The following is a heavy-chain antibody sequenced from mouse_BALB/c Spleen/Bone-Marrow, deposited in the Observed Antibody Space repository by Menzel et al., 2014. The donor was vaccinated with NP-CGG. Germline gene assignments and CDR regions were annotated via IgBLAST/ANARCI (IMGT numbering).Heavy chain of an antibody. Sequence: VQLQQSGPELVKPGASVKISRKASGYAFSTSWMNWVKQRPGQGLEWIGRIYPGDGDTNYNGEFKGKAALTADKSSSTAYMQLSSLTSVDSAVYFCARSDGYRAMDYWGQGTSVTVSP. CDR1: GYAFSTSW. V-gene: IGHV1-82*01. CDR2: IYPGDGDT. J-gene: IGHJ4*01. D-gene: IGHD2-3*01. CDR3: ARSDGYRAMDY.